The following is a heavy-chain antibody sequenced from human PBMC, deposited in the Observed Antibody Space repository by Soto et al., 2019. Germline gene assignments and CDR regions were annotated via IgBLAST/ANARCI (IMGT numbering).Heavy chain of an antibody. D-gene: IGHD3-22*01. Sequence: PGGSLRLSCAASGFTFSTYGMNWVRQAPGKGLEWLSSISDSGHYIYYADSVKGRFTISRDNAKNSLFLQMNSLRGEDTAVYYCAKGRYDSSGYYYIFDYWGQGSLVTVSS. J-gene: IGHJ4*02. CDR1: GFTFSTYG. CDR2: ISDSGHYI. V-gene: IGHV3-21*01. CDR3: AKGRYDSSGYYYIFDY.